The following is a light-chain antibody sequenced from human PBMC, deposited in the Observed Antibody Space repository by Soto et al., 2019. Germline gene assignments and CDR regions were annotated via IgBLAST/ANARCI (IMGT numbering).Light chain of an antibody. J-gene: IGLJ1*01. V-gene: IGLV2-14*01. CDR3: SSYGSTSSRYV. CDR2: EVS. CDR1: SSDVGGYHY. Sequence: QSALTQTASVSGSPGQSITISCTGTSSDVGGYHYVSWYQHHPGKAPKLMIYEVSNRPSGVSNRFSGSKSGNTASLTISGLQAEDEADYFCSSYGSTSSRYVFGTGTKLTVL.